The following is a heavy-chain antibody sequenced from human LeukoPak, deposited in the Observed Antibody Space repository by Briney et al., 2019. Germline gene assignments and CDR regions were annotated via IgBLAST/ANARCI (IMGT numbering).Heavy chain of an antibody. CDR3: AREVRTYSSSSGGFDY. CDR1: GGTFSSYA. Sequence: ASVKVSCKASGGTFSSYAISWVRQAPGQGLEWMGRIIPILGIANYAQKFQGRVTMTRNTSISTAYMELSSLRSEDTAVYYCAREVRTYSSSSGGFDYWGQGTLVTVSS. CDR2: IIPILGIA. J-gene: IGHJ4*02. V-gene: IGHV1-69*04. D-gene: IGHD6-6*01.